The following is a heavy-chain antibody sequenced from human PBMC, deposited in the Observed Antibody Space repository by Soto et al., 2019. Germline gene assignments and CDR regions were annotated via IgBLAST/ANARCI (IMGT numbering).Heavy chain of an antibody. V-gene: IGHV4-30-4*01. CDR1: VGSISSVDYY. J-gene: IGHJ4*02. Sequence: TLSLTCPVSVGSISSVDYYWSWIRQPPGKGLERIGYIYYSGSTYYNPSLKSRVTISVDTSKNQFSLKLSSVTAADTAVYYCARVSFLAYCGGDCYNNFDYWGQGTLVTVSS. CDR3: ARVSFLAYCGGDCYNNFDY. CDR2: IYYSGST. D-gene: IGHD2-21*02.